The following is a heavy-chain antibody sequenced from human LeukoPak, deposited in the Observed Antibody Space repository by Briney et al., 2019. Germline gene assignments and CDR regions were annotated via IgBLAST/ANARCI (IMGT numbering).Heavy chain of an antibody. V-gene: IGHV4-61*02. CDR1: AGSISSGSYY. CDR3: ARSRPYSSGRYPDIVYYRDV. J-gene: IGHJ6*03. Sequence: SQTLSLTCTVSAGSISSGSYYWSWIRQPAGKGLEWIGRIYTSGSTNYNPSLKSRVTISVDTSKNQFSLKLSSVTAADTAVYYCARSRPYSSGRYPDIVYYRDVCGKGTTVTVSS. D-gene: IGHD6-19*01. CDR2: IYTSGST.